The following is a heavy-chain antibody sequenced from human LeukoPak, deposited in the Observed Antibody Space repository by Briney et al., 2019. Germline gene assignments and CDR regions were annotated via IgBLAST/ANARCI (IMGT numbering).Heavy chain of an antibody. D-gene: IGHD2/OR15-2a*01. J-gene: IGHJ6*03. V-gene: IGHV3-21*01. CDR2: MTSSSTYI. CDR3: ARVSVGQGGDHILFYMDV. Sequence: PGGSLRLACAASGFDFSGYSMTWVRQAPGKGLEWVASMTSSSTYIDYAASVKGRFTLSRDNAENSLYLQMHSLRVDDMAVYYCARVSVGQGGDHILFYMDVWGKGTTVTVSS. CDR1: GFDFSGYS.